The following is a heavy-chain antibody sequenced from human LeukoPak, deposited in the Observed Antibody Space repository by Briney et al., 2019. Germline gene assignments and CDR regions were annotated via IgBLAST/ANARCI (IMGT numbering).Heavy chain of an antibody. CDR3: ARAIRNWFDP. J-gene: IGHJ5*02. V-gene: IGHV4-59*01. CDR1: GGSISSYY. D-gene: IGHD5-24*01. CDR2: IYYSGST. Sequence: SETLSLTCTVSGGSISSYYWSWIRQPPAKVLECIGYIYYSGSTNYHPSLKSRVTISVDTSKNQFSLKLSSVTAADTAVYYCARAIRNWFDPWGQGTLVTVSS.